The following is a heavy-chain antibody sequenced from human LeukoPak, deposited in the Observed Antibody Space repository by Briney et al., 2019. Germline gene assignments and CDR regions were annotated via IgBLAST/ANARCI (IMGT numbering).Heavy chain of an antibody. V-gene: IGHV3-48*03. CDR1: GFGFGQYE. D-gene: IGHD3-22*01. Sequence: GGSLRLSCAASGFGFGQYEMNWVRQAPGKGLEWIAYISVRAGTIYYGDSAEGRFTISRDDAKNSLYLQMNGLRVEDTAIYYCAKDFPHYYEVPHGMDVWGQGTTVAV. CDR3: AKDFPHYYEVPHGMDV. CDR2: ISVRAGTI. J-gene: IGHJ6*02.